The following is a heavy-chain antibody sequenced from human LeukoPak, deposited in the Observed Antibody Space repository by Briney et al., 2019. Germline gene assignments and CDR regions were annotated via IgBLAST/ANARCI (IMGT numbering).Heavy chain of an antibody. V-gene: IGHV4-34*01. Sequence: SETLSLTCAVYGGSFSGYYWSWIRQPPGKGLEWIGEINHSGSTNYNPSLKSRVTISVDTSKNQFSLKLSSVTAADTAVYYCAGRRGLVTMIDSRFLDYWGQGTLVTVPS. D-gene: IGHD3-22*01. CDR1: GGSFSGYY. J-gene: IGHJ4*02. CDR3: AGRRGLVTMIDSRFLDY. CDR2: INHSGST.